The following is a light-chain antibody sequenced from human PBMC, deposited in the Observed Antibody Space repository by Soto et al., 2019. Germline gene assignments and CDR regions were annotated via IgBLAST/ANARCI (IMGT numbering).Light chain of an antibody. CDR1: SSDVGGYNY. V-gene: IGLV2-14*01. Sequence: QSVLTQPASVSGSLGQSITISCTGTSSDVGGYNYVSWYQQHPGKVPKLMIYEVNNRPSGVSNRFSGSKSGNTASLTISGLQAEDEADYYCSSYTSSSTNYVFGTGTKVTVL. CDR2: EVN. CDR3: SSYTSSSTNYV. J-gene: IGLJ1*01.